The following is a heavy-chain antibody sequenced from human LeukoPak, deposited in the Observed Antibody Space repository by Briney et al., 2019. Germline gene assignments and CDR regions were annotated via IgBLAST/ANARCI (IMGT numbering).Heavy chain of an antibody. D-gene: IGHD6-6*01. Sequence: SETLSLTCAVYGGSFSGYYWSWIRQPPGKGLEWIGEINHSGSTNYNPSLKSRVTISVDTSKNQFSLKLSSVTAADTAVYYCARAGYGSSSRSYYYYMDVWGKGTTVTVSS. CDR1: GGSFSGYY. CDR3: ARAGYGSSSRSYYYYMDV. CDR2: INHSGST. J-gene: IGHJ6*03. V-gene: IGHV4-34*01.